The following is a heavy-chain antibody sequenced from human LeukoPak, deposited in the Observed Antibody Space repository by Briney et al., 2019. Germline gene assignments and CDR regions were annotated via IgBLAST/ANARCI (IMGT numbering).Heavy chain of an antibody. CDR1: GFTFGDYV. CDR2: TRSRSNGGTT. D-gene: IGHD6-13*01. CDR3: TREPYRNSWDGIGSHYYYGMDV. J-gene: IGHJ6*04. V-gene: IGHV3-49*04. Sequence: PGGSLRLSCTGSGFTFGDYVMSWVRQAPGKGLEWVGFTRSRSNGGTTEYAASVKGRFTISRDDSKSIAYLQMNSLKIEDTAVYFCTREPYRNSWDGIGSHYYYGMDVWGKGTTVTVSS.